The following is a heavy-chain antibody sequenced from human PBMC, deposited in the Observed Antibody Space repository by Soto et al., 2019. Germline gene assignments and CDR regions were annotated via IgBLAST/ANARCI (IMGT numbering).Heavy chain of an antibody. J-gene: IGHJ3*02. Sequence: QVQLQESGPGLVKPSETLSLTCTVSGGSISSYYWSWIRQPPGKGLEWIGYIYYSGSTNYNPSLKSRGTISVDTSKNQFSRQLSSVTAADTSVYYCARRYGSAFDIWGQVTMVTVSS. CDR2: IYYSGST. CDR3: ARRYGSAFDI. D-gene: IGHD3-10*01. CDR1: GGSISSYY. V-gene: IGHV4-59*01.